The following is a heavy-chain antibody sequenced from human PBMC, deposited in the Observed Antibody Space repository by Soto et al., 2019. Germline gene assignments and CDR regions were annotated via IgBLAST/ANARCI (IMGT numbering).Heavy chain of an antibody. J-gene: IGHJ3*02. V-gene: IGHV3-21*01. Sequence: EVQLVESGGGLVKPGGSLRLSCAASGFTFSSYSMNWVRQAPGKGLEWVSSISSSSSYIYYADSVKGRFTISRDNAKNSLYLQMNSLSAEVTAVYYCARDIVVVVAATDDAFDIWGQGTMVTVSS. CDR2: ISSSSSYI. CDR3: ARDIVVVVAATDDAFDI. CDR1: GFTFSSYS. D-gene: IGHD2-15*01.